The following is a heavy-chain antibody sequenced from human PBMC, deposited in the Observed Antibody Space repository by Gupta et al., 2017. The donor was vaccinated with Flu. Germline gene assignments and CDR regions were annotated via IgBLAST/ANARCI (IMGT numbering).Heavy chain of an antibody. Sequence: QVQLQESGPGLVKPSQTLSLTCTVSGGSIHSGRYSWTWIRQPAGKGLEWIGRIYTSGSTNYNPSLKSRVTVSVDTSKNQFSLELSSVTAADTAVYYCVRGKPETTVTHFDYWGQGTLVTVSS. V-gene: IGHV4-61*02. D-gene: IGHD4-17*01. CDR1: GGSIHSGRYS. J-gene: IGHJ4*02. CDR2: IYTSGST. CDR3: VRGKPETTVTHFDY.